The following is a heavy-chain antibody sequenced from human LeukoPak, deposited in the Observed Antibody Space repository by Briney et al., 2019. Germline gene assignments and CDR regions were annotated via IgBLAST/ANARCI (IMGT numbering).Heavy chain of an antibody. CDR3: AKDHLPGIVVADRDY. V-gene: IGHV3-23*01. CDR2: ISGSGGST. Sequence: GGSLRLSCAASGFTFSSYGMSWVRQAPGKGLEWVSAISGSGGSTYYADSVKGRFTISRDNGKNMLYLQMNSLRAEDTAVYYCAKDHLPGIVVADRDYWGLGTLVTVSP. CDR1: GFTFSSYG. J-gene: IGHJ4*02. D-gene: IGHD6-19*01.